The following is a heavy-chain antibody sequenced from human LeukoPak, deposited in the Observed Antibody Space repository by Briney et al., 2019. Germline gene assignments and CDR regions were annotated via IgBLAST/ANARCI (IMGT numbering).Heavy chain of an antibody. V-gene: IGHV3-11*05. CDR2: ISSSSSYT. Sequence: GGSLRLSCAASGFTFSDYYMSWIRQAPGKGLEWVSYISSSSSYTNYADSVKGRFTISRDNAKNSLYLQMNSLRAEDTAVYYCARGTVEMATIPGFDYWGQGTLVTVSS. J-gene: IGHJ4*02. D-gene: IGHD5-24*01. CDR1: GFTFSDYY. CDR3: ARGTVEMATIPGFDY.